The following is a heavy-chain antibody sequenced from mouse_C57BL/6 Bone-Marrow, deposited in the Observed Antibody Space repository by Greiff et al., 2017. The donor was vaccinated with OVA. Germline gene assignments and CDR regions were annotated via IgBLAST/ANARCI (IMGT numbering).Heavy chain of an antibody. Sequence: QVQLQQSGAELMKPGASVKLSCKATGYTFTGYWIEWVKQRPGHGLEWIGEILPGSGCTNYTEKFKGKATFTADTSTNTAYMHLSSLTTEDSDISTYSRGTTVVATGHFDVWGTGTTVTVSS. D-gene: IGHD1-1*01. CDR3: SRGTTVVATGHFDV. J-gene: IGHJ1*03. CDR1: GYTFTGYW. V-gene: IGHV1-9*01. CDR2: ILPGSGCT.